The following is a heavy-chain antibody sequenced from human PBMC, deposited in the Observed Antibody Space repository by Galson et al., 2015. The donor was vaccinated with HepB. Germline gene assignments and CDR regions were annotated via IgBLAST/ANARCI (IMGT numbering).Heavy chain of an antibody. CDR1: GYTFTNYE. Sequence: VKVSCKASGYTFTNYEVNWVRQATGQGLEWMGWMNPYTDNTAYAQNFQGRITMTGDTSIDTAYMTLSSLTSEDTAIYYCARGLRVQGNTYFFDYWGQGTLVTVSS. J-gene: IGHJ4*02. D-gene: IGHD3-10*01. CDR2: MNPYTDNT. CDR3: ARGLRVQGNTYFFDY. V-gene: IGHV1-8*01.